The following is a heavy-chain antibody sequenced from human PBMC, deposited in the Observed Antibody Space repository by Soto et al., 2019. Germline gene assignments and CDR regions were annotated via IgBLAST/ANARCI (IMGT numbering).Heavy chain of an antibody. CDR2: IRAKAYGGTT. J-gene: IGHJ3*02. V-gene: IGHV3-49*03. D-gene: IGHD3-9*01. CDR1: GFTFGDYA. Sequence: GGSRRLSCAASGFTFGDYAMSWFRQAPGKGLEWVGFIRAKAYGGTTEHAASVKGRFTISRDDSKSIAYLQMNSLKTEDTAVYYCTKRYFGGLDAFDIWGQGTMVTVSS. CDR3: TKRYFGGLDAFDI.